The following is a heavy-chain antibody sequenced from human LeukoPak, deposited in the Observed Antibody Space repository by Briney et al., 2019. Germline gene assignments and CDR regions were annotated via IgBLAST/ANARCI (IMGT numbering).Heavy chain of an antibody. Sequence: GGSLRLSCAASGFTFSDCYMSWIRQAPGKGLEWVSYISSSGSTIYYADSVKGRFTISRDNAKTSLYLQMISLRAEDTAVYYCARHLSGVTGYTYGRGIDYWGQGTLVTVSS. CDR1: GFTFSDCY. V-gene: IGHV3-11*04. D-gene: IGHD5-18*01. CDR2: ISSSGSTI. J-gene: IGHJ4*02. CDR3: ARHLSGVTGYTYGRGIDY.